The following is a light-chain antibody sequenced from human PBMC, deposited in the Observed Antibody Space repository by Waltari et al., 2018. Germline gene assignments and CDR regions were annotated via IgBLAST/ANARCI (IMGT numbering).Light chain of an antibody. Sequence: DTVLTQSPGTLSLSPGERATLSCKASQSVFIDYLAWYQQKPGQAPRLVIYGTSNRAAGIPDRFSGSGSGTDFTLTISRLEPEDFAVYYCQQYTGSLPWTFGQGTKVEIK. CDR1: QSVFIDY. J-gene: IGKJ1*01. V-gene: IGKV3-20*01. CDR2: GTS. CDR3: QQYTGSLPWT.